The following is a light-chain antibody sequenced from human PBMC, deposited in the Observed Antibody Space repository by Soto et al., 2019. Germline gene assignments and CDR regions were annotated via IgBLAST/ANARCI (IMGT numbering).Light chain of an antibody. Sequence: DVQVTQSPSSLSAFVGDRVTITCRASQNINTYENWYQVKRGEAPKFLIYAASSLQSGVPSRFSGGGSGTDFPITISSLQPEAFASYYCQQSYSTPRSFGQGTKLEIK. CDR3: QQSYSTPRS. J-gene: IGKJ2*01. CDR1: QNINTY. V-gene: IGKV1-39*01. CDR2: AAS.